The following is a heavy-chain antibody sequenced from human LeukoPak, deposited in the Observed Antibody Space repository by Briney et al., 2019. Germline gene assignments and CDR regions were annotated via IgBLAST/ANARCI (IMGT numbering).Heavy chain of an antibody. Sequence: GESLKISCKGSGYSFTSYWIGWVRQMPGKGLEWMGIIYPGDSDTRYSPSFQGQVTISADKSISTAYLQRSSLKASDTAMYYCARLQYYYDSSGYTGYYFDYWGQGTLVTVSS. CDR1: GYSFTSYW. CDR3: ARLQYYYDSSGYTGYYFDY. CDR2: IYPGDSDT. V-gene: IGHV5-51*01. J-gene: IGHJ4*02. D-gene: IGHD3-22*01.